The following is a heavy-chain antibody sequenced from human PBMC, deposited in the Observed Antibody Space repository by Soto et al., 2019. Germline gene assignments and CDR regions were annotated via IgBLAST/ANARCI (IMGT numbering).Heavy chain of an antibody. Sequence: GSLRLSCAASGFSFSGSAMHWVRQASGKGLEWVGRIRSKGNSYATAYAASVKGRFTISRDDSKNTAYLQMNSLKTEDTAVYYCTRPGRLEPYYYDSSGTDAQDGFDIWGQGTMVTVSS. CDR2: IRSKGNSYAT. J-gene: IGHJ3*02. V-gene: IGHV3-73*01. CDR3: TRPGRLEPYYYDSSGTDAQDGFDI. CDR1: GFSFSGSA. D-gene: IGHD3-22*01.